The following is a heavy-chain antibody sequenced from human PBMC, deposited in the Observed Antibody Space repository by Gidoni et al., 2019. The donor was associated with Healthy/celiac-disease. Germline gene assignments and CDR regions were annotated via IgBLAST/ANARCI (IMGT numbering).Heavy chain of an antibody. V-gene: IGHV1-69*01. J-gene: IGHJ5*02. Sequence: QVQLVQSGAEVKKPGSSVKVSCKASGGTFSSYAISWVRQAPGQGLEWMGGIIPIFGTANYAQKFQGSVTITADESTSTAYMELSSLRSEDTAVYYCARVCCSGGSCYSGWFDPWGQGTLVTVSS. CDR2: IIPIFGTA. CDR3: ARVCCSGGSCYSGWFDP. D-gene: IGHD2-15*01. CDR1: GGTFSSYA.